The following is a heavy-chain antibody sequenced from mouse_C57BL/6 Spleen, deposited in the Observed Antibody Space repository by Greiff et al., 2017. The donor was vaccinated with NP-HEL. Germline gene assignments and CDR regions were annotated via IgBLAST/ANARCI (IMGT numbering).Heavy chain of an antibody. CDR2: IDPEDGET. D-gene: IGHD3-2*02. Sequence: EVQLQQSGAELVKPGASVKLSCTASGFNIKDYYMHWVKQRTEQGLEWIGRIDPEDGETKYAPNFQGKATITADTSSNTAYLQLSSLTSEDTAVYYGARAAQATSYFDYWGQGTTLTVSS. J-gene: IGHJ2*01. CDR3: ARAAQATSYFDY. CDR1: GFNIKDYY. V-gene: IGHV14-2*01.